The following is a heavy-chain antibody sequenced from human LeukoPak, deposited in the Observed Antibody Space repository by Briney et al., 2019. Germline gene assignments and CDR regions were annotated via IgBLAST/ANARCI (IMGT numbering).Heavy chain of an antibody. J-gene: IGHJ4*02. CDR3: ADGSGSYKGY. CDR2: INSDGSST. Sequence: GGSLRLSCAASGFTFSSYSMNWVRQAPGKGLVWVSRINSDGSSTTYADSVKGRFTISRDNAKNTLYLQMNSLRAEDTAVYYCADGSGSYKGYWGQGTLVTVSS. V-gene: IGHV3-74*01. CDR1: GFTFSSYS. D-gene: IGHD3-10*01.